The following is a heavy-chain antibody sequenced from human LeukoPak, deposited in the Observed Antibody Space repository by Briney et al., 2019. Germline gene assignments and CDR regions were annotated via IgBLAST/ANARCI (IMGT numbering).Heavy chain of an antibody. V-gene: IGHV3-21*01. CDR2: ISSSSSYI. J-gene: IGHJ4*02. D-gene: IGHD3-22*01. CDR1: GFTFSSYS. Sequence: GGSLRLSCAASGFTFSSYSMNWVRQAPGKGLEWVSFISSSSSYIYYADSVKGRFTISRDNAKNSLYLQMNSLRAEDTAVYYCARDGGYYYFDYWGQGTLVTVSS. CDR3: ARDGGYYYFDY.